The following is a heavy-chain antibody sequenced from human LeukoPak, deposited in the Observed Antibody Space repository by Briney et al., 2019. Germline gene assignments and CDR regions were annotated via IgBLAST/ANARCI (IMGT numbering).Heavy chain of an antibody. Sequence: PSETLSLTCTVSGYSISSGYYWGWIRQPPGKGLEWIGSIYHSGSTYYNPSLKSRVTISVDTSKNQFSLKLSSVTAADTAVYYCARVDWRGGPFDYWGQGTLATVSS. J-gene: IGHJ4*02. D-gene: IGHD2-15*01. CDR1: GYSISSGYY. V-gene: IGHV4-38-2*02. CDR2: IYHSGST. CDR3: ARVDWRGGPFDY.